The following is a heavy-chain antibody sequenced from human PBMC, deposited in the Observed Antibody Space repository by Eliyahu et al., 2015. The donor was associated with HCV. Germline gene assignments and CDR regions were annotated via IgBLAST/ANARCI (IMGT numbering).Heavy chain of an antibody. V-gene: IGHV1-69*01. CDR2: IIPIFGTA. CDR1: GGTFSSYA. D-gene: IGHD2-2*01. CDR3: ARGRRIVVVPAAKRIAEFDP. Sequence: QVQLVQSGAEVKKPGSSVKVSCKASGGTFSSYAISWVRQAPGQGLEWMGGIIPIFGTANYAQKFQGRVTITADESTSTAYMELSSLRSEDTAVYYCARGRRIVVVPAAKRIAEFDPWGQGTLVTVSS. J-gene: IGHJ5*02.